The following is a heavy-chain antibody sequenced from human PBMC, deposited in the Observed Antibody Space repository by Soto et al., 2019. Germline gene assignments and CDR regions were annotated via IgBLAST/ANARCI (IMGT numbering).Heavy chain of an antibody. CDR3: SRRILV. J-gene: IGHJ1*01. CDR1: GGSMNSGGYC. D-gene: IGHD2-15*01. V-gene: IGHV4-31*03. CDR2: ISYGETN. Sequence: QVQLQESGPGLVKPSQTLSLTCTVSGGSMNSGGYCWNWIRQHPGEGLEWIGCISYGETNSYNPSLKSRVTISVNTSKNPFSPELSSVTAADTAVYYCSRRILVCGQSSLITVSS.